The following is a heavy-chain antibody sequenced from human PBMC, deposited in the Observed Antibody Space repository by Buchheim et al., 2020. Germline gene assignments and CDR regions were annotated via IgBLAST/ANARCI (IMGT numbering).Heavy chain of an antibody. CDR1: GYTFTSYD. CDR2: MNPNSGNT. Sequence: QVQLVQSGAEVKKPGASVKVSCKASGYTFTSYDINWVRQATGQGLEWMGWMNPNSGNTGYAQKFQVRVTMTRNTSISTAYMELSSLRSEDTAVYYCARSVGYCSSTSCLRMAWGYYYGMDVWGQGTT. V-gene: IGHV1-8*01. CDR3: ARSVGYCSSTSCLRMAWGYYYGMDV. D-gene: IGHD2-2*01. J-gene: IGHJ6*02.